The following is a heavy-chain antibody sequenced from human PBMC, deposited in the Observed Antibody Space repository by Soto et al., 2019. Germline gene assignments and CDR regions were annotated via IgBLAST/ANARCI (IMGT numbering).Heavy chain of an antibody. CDR2: INSDGSST. V-gene: IGHV3-74*01. Sequence: EVQLVESGGGLDQPGGSLRLSCAASGFTFSSYWMHWVRQAPGKGLVWVSRINSDGSSTSYADSVKGRFTISRDNAKNTLDLQMNSLRAEDTAVYYCAKYTRGPGGFDCWGQGTLVTVSS. J-gene: IGHJ4*02. CDR3: AKYTRGPGGFDC. CDR1: GFTFSSYW. D-gene: IGHD6-19*01.